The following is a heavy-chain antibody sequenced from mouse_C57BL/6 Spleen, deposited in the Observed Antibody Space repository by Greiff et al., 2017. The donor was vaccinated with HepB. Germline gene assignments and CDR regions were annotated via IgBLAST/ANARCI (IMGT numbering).Heavy chain of an antibody. J-gene: IGHJ4*01. V-gene: IGHV5-17*01. Sequence: EVKLMESGGGLVKPGGSLKLSCAASGFTFSDYGMHWVRQAPEKGLEWVAYISSGSSTIYYADTVKGRFTISRDNAKNTIFLQMTSLRSEDAATYYCARKLMDYWGQGTSVTVSS. CDR3: ARKLMDY. CDR1: GFTFSDYG. CDR2: ISSGSSTI.